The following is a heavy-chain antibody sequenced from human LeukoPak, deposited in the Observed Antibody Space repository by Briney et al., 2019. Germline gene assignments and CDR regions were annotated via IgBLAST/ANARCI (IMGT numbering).Heavy chain of an antibody. Sequence: PGGSLRLSCAASGFTFSSYTMNWVRQAPGKGLEWVSSISSSSSFIYYADSVKGRFTISRDNTKNSLYLQVNSLRAEDTAVFYCARGIGTVISPPPSYYFDYWGQGTLVTVSS. CDR3: ARGIGTVISPPPSYYFDY. J-gene: IGHJ4*02. D-gene: IGHD2/OR15-2a*01. CDR2: ISSSSSFI. V-gene: IGHV3-21*01. CDR1: GFTFSSYT.